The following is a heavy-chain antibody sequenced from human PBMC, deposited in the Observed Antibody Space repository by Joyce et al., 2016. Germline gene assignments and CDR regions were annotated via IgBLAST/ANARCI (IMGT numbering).Heavy chain of an antibody. CDR3: ARQGVHLEY. J-gene: IGHJ4*02. D-gene: IGHD1-1*01. Sequence: HVQLQESGPGLVKPSQTLSLTCTVSGGSISSGGYYWSWIRQHSGKGLEWIGYVYCSGNTYYNPSLKSRLTISVDTSKQQFSLKLASVTVADTAVYYCARQGVHLEYWGQGTLVTVSS. V-gene: IGHV4-31*03. CDR1: GGSISSGGYY. CDR2: VYCSGNT.